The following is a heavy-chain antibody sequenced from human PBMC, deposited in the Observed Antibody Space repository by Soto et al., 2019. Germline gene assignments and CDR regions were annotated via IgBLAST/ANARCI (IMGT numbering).Heavy chain of an antibody. J-gene: IGHJ4*02. CDR3: ARGSVDTVDSSGFYEY. CDR1: GDSVSSVGFH. V-gene: IGHV4-39*07. D-gene: IGHD3-22*01. Sequence: SETLSLTCTVSGDSVSSVGFHWAWLRRPPGKGLEWIGYIDNGGSTYYRPSLESRMHMSLDATRNHYSLRLTSVTAAERAVYYCARGSVDTVDSSGFYEYWGQGTPVTVSS. CDR2: IDNGGST.